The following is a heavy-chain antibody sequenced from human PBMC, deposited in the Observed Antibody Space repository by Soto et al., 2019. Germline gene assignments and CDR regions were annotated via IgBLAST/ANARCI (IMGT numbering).Heavy chain of an antibody. CDR1: GINFSDYG. V-gene: IGHV3-33*01. CDR2: IWYDGSQK. CDR3: EGRDDPFHV. Sequence: QVHLVESGGGVVWPGTSLRLSCAASGINFSDYGIHWVRQAPGKGLEWVAVIWYDGSQKYYADSVRGRFTISRDNSKNTVYLQLNSLRLEDTAVYYCEGRDDPFHVWGQGTIVTVSS. J-gene: IGHJ3*01.